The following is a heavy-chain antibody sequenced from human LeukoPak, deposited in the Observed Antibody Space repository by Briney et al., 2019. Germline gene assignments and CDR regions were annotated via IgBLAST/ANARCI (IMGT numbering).Heavy chain of an antibody. CDR2: ISYDGNNK. CDR1: GFTFSSYG. V-gene: IGHV3-30*19. J-gene: IGHJ6*02. Sequence: GGSLRLSCAASGFTFSSYGMHWVRQAPGKGLEWVAVISYDGNNKYYADSVKGRFTISRDNSKNTLYLQMNSLRAEDTAVYYCARDVYGMDVWGQGTTVTVSS. CDR3: ARDVYGMDV.